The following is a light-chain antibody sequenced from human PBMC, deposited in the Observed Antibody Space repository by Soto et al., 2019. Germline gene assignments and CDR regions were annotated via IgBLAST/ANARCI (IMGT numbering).Light chain of an antibody. CDR3: LQDNTYPWT. J-gene: IGKJ1*01. CDR1: QSLRTW. V-gene: IGKV1-5*03. CDR2: KVS. Sequence: DIQMTQSPSTLSASIGDRVTIICRASQSLRTWLAWFQQKPGEAPKGLIYKVSYLESGVPPRFTASGSETEFTLTINGLQPDDFATYYCLQDNTYPWTFGQGTKVEIK.